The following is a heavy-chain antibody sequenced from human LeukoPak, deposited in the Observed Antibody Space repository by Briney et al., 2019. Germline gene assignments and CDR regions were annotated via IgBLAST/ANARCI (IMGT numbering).Heavy chain of an antibody. CDR2: INPNSGGT. V-gene: IGHV1-2*02. CDR3: ARGEGYFDY. J-gene: IGHJ4*02. Sequence: ASVTVSCKASGYTFTSYGISWVRQAPGQGLEWMGWINPNSGGTNYAQKFQGRVTMTRDTSISTAYMELSRLRSDDTAVYYCARGEGYFDYWGQGTLVTVSS. CDR1: GYTFTSYG. D-gene: IGHD1-26*01.